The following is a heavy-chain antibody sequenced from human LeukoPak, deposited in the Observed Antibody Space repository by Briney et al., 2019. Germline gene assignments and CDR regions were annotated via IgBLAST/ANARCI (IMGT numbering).Heavy chain of an antibody. V-gene: IGHV1-69*05. CDR3: AREGYKGIVARGAFDI. CDR1: GGTFSSYA. Sequence: SMKVSCKASGGTFSSYAISWVRQAPGQGLEWMGGIIPIFGTANYAQKFQGRVTITTDESTSTAYMELSSLRSEDTAVYYCAREGYKGIVARGAFDIWGQGTMVTVSS. J-gene: IGHJ3*02. CDR2: IIPIFGTA. D-gene: IGHD2-15*01.